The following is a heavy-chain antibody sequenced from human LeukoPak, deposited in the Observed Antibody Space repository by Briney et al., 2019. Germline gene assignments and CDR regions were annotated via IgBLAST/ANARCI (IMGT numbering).Heavy chain of an antibody. CDR3: TTDSDYYYYYAMDV. J-gene: IGHJ6*02. V-gene: IGHV3-23*01. Sequence: PGGSLRLSCAASGFTFSSYAMSWVRQAPGKGLEWVSAISGSGGSTYYADSVKGRFTISRDNSKNTLYLQMNSLKTEDTAVYYCTTDSDYYYYYAMDVWGQGTTVTVSS. CDR2: ISGSGGST. CDR1: GFTFSSYA. D-gene: IGHD1-14*01.